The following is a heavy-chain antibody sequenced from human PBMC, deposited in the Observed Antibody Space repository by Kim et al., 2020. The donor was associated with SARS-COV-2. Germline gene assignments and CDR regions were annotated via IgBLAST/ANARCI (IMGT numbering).Heavy chain of an antibody. CDR2: IIPIFGTA. V-gene: IGHV1-69*13. CDR3: ASAPGAKDNYYDSIPLDY. Sequence: SVKVSCKASGGTFSSYAISWVRQAPGQGLEWMGGIIPIFGTANYAQKFQGRVTITADESTSTAYMELSSLRSEDTAVYYCASAPGAKDNYYDSIPLDYWGQGTLVTVYS. J-gene: IGHJ4*02. CDR1: GGTFSSYA. D-gene: IGHD3-22*01.